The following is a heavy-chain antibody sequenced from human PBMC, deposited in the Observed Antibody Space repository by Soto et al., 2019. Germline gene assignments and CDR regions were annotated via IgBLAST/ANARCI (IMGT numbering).Heavy chain of an antibody. D-gene: IGHD3-16*02. CDR3: ARVVITFGGVIDRNDWYFDL. J-gene: IGHJ2*01. CDR1: GGTFSSYT. V-gene: IGHV1-69*02. Sequence: QVQLVQSGAEVKKPGSSVKVSCKASGGTFSSYTISWVRQAPGQGLEWMGRIIPILGIANYAQKFQGRVTLTADKSTSTAYMELSSLRSEDTAVYYCARVVITFGGVIDRNDWYFDLWGRGTLVTVSS. CDR2: IIPILGIA.